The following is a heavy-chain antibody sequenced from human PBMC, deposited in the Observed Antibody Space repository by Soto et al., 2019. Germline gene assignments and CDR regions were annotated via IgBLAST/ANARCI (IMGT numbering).Heavy chain of an antibody. Sequence: SETLSLTCAVFGGSFSGYYWRWIRQPPGKGLEWIGEINHSGSTNYNPSLKSRVTISVDTSKNQFSLKLSSVTAADTAVYYCARGRWGAAAHNWFDPWGQGTLVTVSS. D-gene: IGHD6-13*01. CDR2: INHSGST. CDR1: GGSFSGYY. CDR3: ARGRWGAAAHNWFDP. J-gene: IGHJ5*02. V-gene: IGHV4-34*01.